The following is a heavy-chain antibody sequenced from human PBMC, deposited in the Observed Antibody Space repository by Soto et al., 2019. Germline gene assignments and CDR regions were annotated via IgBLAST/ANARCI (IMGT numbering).Heavy chain of an antibody. CDR1: GYTFTGYY. CDR2: INPNSGGT. Sequence: GASVKVSCKASGYTFTGYYMHWVRQAPGQGLEWMGWINPNSGGTNYAQKFQGRVTMTRDTSISTAYMELSRLRSDDTAVYYCARDFRVEQQLGWFDPWGQGALVTVSS. CDR3: ARDFRVEQQLGWFDP. V-gene: IGHV1-2*02. J-gene: IGHJ5*02. D-gene: IGHD6-13*01.